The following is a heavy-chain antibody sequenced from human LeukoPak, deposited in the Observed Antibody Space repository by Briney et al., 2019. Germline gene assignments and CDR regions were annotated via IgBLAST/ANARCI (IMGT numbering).Heavy chain of an antibody. CDR3: ARGDPDNWFDP. CDR1: GGSISSSSYY. J-gene: IGHJ5*02. Sequence: SETLSLTCTVSGGSISSSSYYWGWLRQPPGKGLEWFGSIYHSGSTYYNPSLESRVTISVDTSKNQFSLKLSSVTAADTAVYYGARGDPDNWFDPWGQGTLVTVSS. V-gene: IGHV4-39*07. CDR2: IYHSGST.